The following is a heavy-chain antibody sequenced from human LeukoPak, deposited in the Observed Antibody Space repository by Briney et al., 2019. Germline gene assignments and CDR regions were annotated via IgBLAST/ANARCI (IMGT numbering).Heavy chain of an antibody. CDR3: ARVNRGRYDYWSFDY. CDR1: GYTFTGYY. V-gene: IGHV1-2*02. Sequence: ASVKVSCKASGYTFTGYYMHWVRQAPGQGLEWMGWINPNSGGTNYAQKFQGRVTMTRDTSISTAYMELRSLRSDDTAVYYCARVNRGRYDYWSFDYWGQGTLVTVSS. CDR2: INPNSGGT. D-gene: IGHD5-12*01. J-gene: IGHJ4*02.